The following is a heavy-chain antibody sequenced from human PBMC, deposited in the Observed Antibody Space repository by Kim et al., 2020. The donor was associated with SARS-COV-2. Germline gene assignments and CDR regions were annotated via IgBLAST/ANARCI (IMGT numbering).Heavy chain of an antibody. J-gene: IGHJ4*02. D-gene: IGHD3-22*01. CDR2: T. Sequence: TNANPSLKSRINISVDTAQNPFSLKLSSVTAADTAVYYCASFYDSSGYYYWGQGTLVTVSS. V-gene: IGHV4-34*01. CDR3: ASFYDSSGYYY.